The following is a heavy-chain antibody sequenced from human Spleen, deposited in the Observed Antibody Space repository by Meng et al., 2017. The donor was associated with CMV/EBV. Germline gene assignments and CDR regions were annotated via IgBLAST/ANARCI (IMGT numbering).Heavy chain of an antibody. D-gene: IGHD2-2*01. V-gene: IGHV3-21*01. CDR1: GFTFSSYS. CDR3: ASKFRTVDY. CDR2: ISSSSSSYI. J-gene: IGHJ4*02. Sequence: GESLKISCAASGFTFSSYSMNWVRQAPGKGLEWVPSISSSSSSYIYYADSVKGRFTISRDNAKNSLYLQMSSLRAEDTAVYYCASKFRTVDYWGQGTLVTVSS.